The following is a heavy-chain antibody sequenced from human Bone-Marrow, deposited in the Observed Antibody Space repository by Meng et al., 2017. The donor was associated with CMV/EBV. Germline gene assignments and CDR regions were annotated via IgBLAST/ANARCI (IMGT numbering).Heavy chain of an antibody. Sequence: GGSLRLSCAASGFTFSSYGMHWVRQAPGKGLEWVAFIRYDGSNKYYADSVKGRFTISRDNSKNTLYLQMNSLRAEDTAVYYCAKDSPLEYYDSSDPGAFDIWGQGTMVTFSS. CDR3: AKDSPLEYYDSSDPGAFDI. D-gene: IGHD3-22*01. CDR1: GFTFSSYG. J-gene: IGHJ3*02. CDR2: IRYDGSNK. V-gene: IGHV3-30*02.